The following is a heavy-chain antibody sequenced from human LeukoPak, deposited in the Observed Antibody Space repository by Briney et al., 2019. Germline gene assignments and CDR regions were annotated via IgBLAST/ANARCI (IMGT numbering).Heavy chain of an antibody. Sequence: GGSLRLSCAASGFTFSSYWMHWVRQAPGKGLVWVSHINTDGSSTTYADSVKGRLTISRDNAKNSLYLQMNSLRAEDTAVYYCARGVDYWGQGTLVTVSS. CDR3: ARGVDY. CDR2: INTDGSST. CDR1: GFTFSSYW. V-gene: IGHV3-74*01. J-gene: IGHJ4*02.